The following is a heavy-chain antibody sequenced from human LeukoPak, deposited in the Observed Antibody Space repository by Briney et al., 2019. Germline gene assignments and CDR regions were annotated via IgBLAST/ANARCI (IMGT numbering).Heavy chain of an antibody. V-gene: IGHV3-49*03. D-gene: IGHD3-22*01. Sequence: GGSLRLSCTASGFTFGNYALSWFRQAPGKGLEWVAFIRSKTYRWTTEYAASVKGRFTISRDDYKSIAYLQMNSLKTEDTAVYYCARANSFDSSGYYFDYWGQGTLVTVSS. CDR3: ARANSFDSSGYYFDY. CDR2: IRSKTYRWTT. CDR1: GFTFGNYA. J-gene: IGHJ4*02.